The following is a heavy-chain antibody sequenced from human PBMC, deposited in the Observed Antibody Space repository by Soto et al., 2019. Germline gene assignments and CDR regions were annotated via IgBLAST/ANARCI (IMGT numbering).Heavy chain of an antibody. CDR2: ISSSSSSI. CDR1: GFTFDDYA. D-gene: IGHD3-9*01. V-gene: IGHV3-48*02. Sequence: PGGSLRLSCAASGFTFDDYAMHWVRQAPGKGLEWVSGISSSSSSIYYADSVKGRFTISRDNAKNSLYLQMNSLRDEDTAVYYCARDYDILTGYGAFDIWGQGTMVTVSS. CDR3: ARDYDILTGYGAFDI. J-gene: IGHJ3*02.